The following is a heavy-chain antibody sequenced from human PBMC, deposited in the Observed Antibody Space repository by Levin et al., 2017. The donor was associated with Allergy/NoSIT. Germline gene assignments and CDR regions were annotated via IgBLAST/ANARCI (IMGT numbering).Heavy chain of an antibody. CDR1: GGSISSSSYY. Sequence: PSETLSLTCTVSGGSISSSSYYWGWIRQPPGKGLEWIGSIYYSGSTYYNPSLKSRVTISVDTSKNQFSLKLSSVTAADTAVYYCATSDWSGYYIESLSFDYWGQGTLVTVSS. CDR3: ATSDWSGYYIESLSFDY. D-gene: IGHD3-3*01. J-gene: IGHJ4*02. V-gene: IGHV4-39*01. CDR2: IYYSGST.